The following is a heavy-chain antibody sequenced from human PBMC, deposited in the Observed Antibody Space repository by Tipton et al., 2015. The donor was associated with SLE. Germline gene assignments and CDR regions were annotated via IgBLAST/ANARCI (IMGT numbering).Heavy chain of an antibody. D-gene: IGHD2-21*01. Sequence: TLSLTCAVYGGSFSAYYWSWIRQSPGKGLEWIGEINHSGNTNFNPSLKSRVTISVDTSKNQFSLKLSSVTAADTAVYYCAREGDSSANFYYHGVNVWGQGTTVTVSS. CDR3: AREGDSSANFYYHGVNV. CDR1: GGSFSAYY. J-gene: IGHJ6*02. CDR2: INHSGNT. V-gene: IGHV4-34*01.